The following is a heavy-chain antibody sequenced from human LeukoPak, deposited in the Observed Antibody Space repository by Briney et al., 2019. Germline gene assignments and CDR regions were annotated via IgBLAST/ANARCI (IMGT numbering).Heavy chain of an antibody. Sequence: PSETLSLTCTVSGGSISSRSYYWGWIRQPPGKGLEWIGSIYYSGSTYYNPSLKSRVTISVDTSKNQFSLKLSSVTAADTAVYYCASRWGSVFYFDYWGQGTLVTVSS. CDR3: ASRWGSVFYFDY. J-gene: IGHJ4*02. D-gene: IGHD7-27*01. V-gene: IGHV4-39*01. CDR1: GGSISSRSYY. CDR2: IYYSGST.